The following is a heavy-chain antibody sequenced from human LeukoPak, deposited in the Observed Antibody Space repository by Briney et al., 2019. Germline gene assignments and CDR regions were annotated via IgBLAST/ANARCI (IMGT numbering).Heavy chain of an antibody. CDR2: ISYSGYT. CDR3: ARGGSSGYYYLMAN. J-gene: IGHJ4*02. Sequence: PSEILSLTCTVSGGSISSGDYYWSWFRQPPGKGLEWIGFISYSGYTYYNPSLKSRVTISVDTSKNQFSLRLSSVTAADTAVYFCARGGSSGYYYLMANWGQGTLVTVSS. CDR1: GGSISSGDYY. D-gene: IGHD3-22*01. V-gene: IGHV4-30-4*01.